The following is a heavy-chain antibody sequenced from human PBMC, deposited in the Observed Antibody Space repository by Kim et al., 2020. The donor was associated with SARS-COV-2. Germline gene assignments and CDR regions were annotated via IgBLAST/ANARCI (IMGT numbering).Heavy chain of an antibody. D-gene: IGHD1-26*01. CDR2: IYYSGST. J-gene: IGHJ3*02. V-gene: IGHV4-31*03. CDR3: ARERRYPGATRCKAFDI. CDR1: GGSISSGGYY. Sequence: SETLSLTCTVSGGSISSGGYYWSWIRQHPGKGLEWIGYIYYSGSTYYNPSLKSRVTISVDTSKNQFSLKLSSVTAADTAVYYCARERRYPGATRCKAFDIWGQGTMVTVSS.